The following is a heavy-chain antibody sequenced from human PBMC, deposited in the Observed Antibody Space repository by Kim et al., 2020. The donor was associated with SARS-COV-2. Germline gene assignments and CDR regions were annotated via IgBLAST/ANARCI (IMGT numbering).Heavy chain of an antibody. V-gene: IGHV3-66*01. CDR3: ARDQVYGGNSGGYGLDV. CDR2: IYSDDSA. Sequence: GGSLRLACAASGFTVSNCMSWVRQAPGKGLEWVSVIYSDDSAFYADSVKDRFTVSRDNSKNTLYLQMNSLRAEDTAVYYCARDQVYGGNSGGYGLDVRGQGTTVTVSS. J-gene: IGHJ6*02. CDR1: GFTVSNC. D-gene: IGHD4-17*01.